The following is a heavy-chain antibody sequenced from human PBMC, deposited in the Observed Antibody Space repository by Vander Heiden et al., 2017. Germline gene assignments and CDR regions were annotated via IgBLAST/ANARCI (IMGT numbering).Heavy chain of an antibody. CDR1: GFPFSNAW. V-gene: IGHV3-15*01. D-gene: IGHD3-10*01. J-gene: IGHJ4*02. Sequence: EVQLVESGGGLVKPGGSLRLSCAASGFPFSNAWMSGVRQAPGKGLEWVGRIKSKTDGGTTDYAAPVKGRFTISRDDSKNTLYLQMNSLKTEDTAVYYCTTDIDYYGSGSYYGPFDYWGQGTLVTVSS. CDR3: TTDIDYYGSGSYYGPFDY. CDR2: IKSKTDGGTT.